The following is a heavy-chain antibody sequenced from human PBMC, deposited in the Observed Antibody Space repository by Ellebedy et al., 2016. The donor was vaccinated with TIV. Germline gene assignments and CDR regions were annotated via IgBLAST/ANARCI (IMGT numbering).Heavy chain of an antibody. J-gene: IGHJ2*01. D-gene: IGHD6-6*01. V-gene: IGHV3-74*01. CDR1: GFTFRSYW. CDR3: GRDRFKGSGYFDL. Sequence: GESLKISCAAFGFTFRSYWMHWLRQAPGKGLVWVSRINSDGNSTTYADSVKGRLSISRDNAKNTLYLQMNSLRAEDTAVYYCGRDRFKGSGYFDLWGRGTLVTVSS. CDR2: INSDGNST.